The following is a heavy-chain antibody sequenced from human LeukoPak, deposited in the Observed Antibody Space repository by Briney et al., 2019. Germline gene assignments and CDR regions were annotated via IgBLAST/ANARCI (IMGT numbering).Heavy chain of an antibody. CDR3: ARDVGLAGPFDY. CDR2: IIPILGIA. D-gene: IGHD3/OR15-3a*01. J-gene: IGHJ4*02. V-gene: IGHV1-69*04. Sequence: GASVKVSCKASGGTFSSYAISWVRQAPGQGLEWMGRIIPILGIANYAQKFQGRVTITADKSTGTAYMELSSLRSEDTAVYYCARDVGLAGPFDYWGQGTLVTVSS. CDR1: GGTFSSYA.